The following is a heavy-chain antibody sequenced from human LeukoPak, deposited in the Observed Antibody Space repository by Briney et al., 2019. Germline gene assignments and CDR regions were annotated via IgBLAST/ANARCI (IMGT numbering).Heavy chain of an antibody. D-gene: IGHD3-22*01. CDR3: ARVVRSYDSSGYYDY. V-gene: IGHV3-64*01. CDR2: ISSNGGST. Sequence: GGSLRLSRAASGLTFSSYAMHWVRQAPGKGLEYVSAISSNGGSTYYANSVKGRFTISRDNSKNTLYLQMGSLRAEDMAVYYCARVVRSYDSSGYYDYWGQGTLVTVSS. J-gene: IGHJ4*02. CDR1: GLTFSSYA.